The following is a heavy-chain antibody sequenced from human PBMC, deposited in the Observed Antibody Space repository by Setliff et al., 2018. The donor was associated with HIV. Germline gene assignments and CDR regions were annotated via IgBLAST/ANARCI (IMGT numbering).Heavy chain of an antibody. V-gene: IGHV3-11*04. CDR3: ARLLRGGGDYFDH. CDR1: GFTFSDYY. Sequence: PGGSLRLSCGASGFTFSDYYMTWIRQAPGKGLEWVSYISRSGNTIYYADSVKGRFTISRDNAKNSLFLQMNSLRAEDTAIYYCARLLRGGGDYFDHWGQGTLVTVSS. D-gene: IGHD3-10*01. J-gene: IGHJ4*02. CDR2: ISRSGNTI.